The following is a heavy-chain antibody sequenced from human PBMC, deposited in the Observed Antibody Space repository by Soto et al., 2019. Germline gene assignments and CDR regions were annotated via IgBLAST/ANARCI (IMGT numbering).Heavy chain of an antibody. D-gene: IGHD3-22*01. CDR1: GFTFSSYA. CDR3: AKQYYYDSSGYYYFDY. CDR2: ISGSGGST. Sequence: PGGSLRLSCAASGFTFSSYAMSWVRQAPGEGLEWVSAISGSGGSTYYADSVKGRFTISRDNSKNTLYLQMNSLRAEDTAVYYCAKQYYYDSSGYYYFDYWGQGTLVTVSS. V-gene: IGHV3-23*01. J-gene: IGHJ4*02.